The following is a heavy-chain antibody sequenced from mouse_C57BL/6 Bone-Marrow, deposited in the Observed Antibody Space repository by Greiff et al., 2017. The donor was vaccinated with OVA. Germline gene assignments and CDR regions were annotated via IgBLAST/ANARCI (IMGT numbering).Heavy chain of an antibody. J-gene: IGHJ2*01. CDR3: ARQGSDY. Sequence: EVKLLESGGDLVKPGGSLKLSCAASGFTFSSYGMSWVRQTPDKRLEWVATISSGGSYTYYPDSVKGRFTISRDNAKNTLYLQMSSLKSEDTAMYYCARQGSDYWGQGTTLTVS. CDR1: GFTFSSYG. V-gene: IGHV5-6*01. CDR2: ISSGGSYT.